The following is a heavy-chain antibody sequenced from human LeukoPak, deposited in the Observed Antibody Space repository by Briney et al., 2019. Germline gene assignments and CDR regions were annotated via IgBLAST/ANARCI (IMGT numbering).Heavy chain of an antibody. CDR2: IYYSGST. V-gene: IGHV4-59*08. Sequence: SETLSLTCTVSGGSISSYYCSWIRRPPGKGLEWIGYIYYSGSTNYNPSLKSRVTISVDTSKNQFSLKLSSVTAADTAVYYCARRSGTYHAFDIWGQGTMVTVSS. CDR3: ARRSGTYHAFDI. D-gene: IGHD1-26*01. J-gene: IGHJ3*02. CDR1: GGSISSYY.